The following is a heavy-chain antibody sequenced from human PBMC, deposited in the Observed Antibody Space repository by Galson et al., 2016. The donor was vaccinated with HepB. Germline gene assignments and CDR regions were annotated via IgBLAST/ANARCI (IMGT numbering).Heavy chain of an antibody. CDR3: ARDRPPVDTSMVNVFDI. D-gene: IGHD5-18*01. CDR2: VVPFFATT. V-gene: IGHV1-69*13. Sequence: SVKVSCKASGVTFSTTFLSWVRQAPGQGLEWMGGVVPFFATTKYAQKFQGRVTITADGSTSTAYLELSSLTSEDTAVYYCARDRPPVDTSMVNVFDIWGQGTMVTVSS. CDR1: GVTFSTTF. J-gene: IGHJ3*02.